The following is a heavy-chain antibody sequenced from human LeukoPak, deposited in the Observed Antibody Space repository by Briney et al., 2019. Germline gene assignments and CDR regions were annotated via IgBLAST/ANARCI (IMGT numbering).Heavy chain of an antibody. J-gene: IGHJ6*02. D-gene: IGHD6-19*01. CDR2: ISYDGSNK. V-gene: IGHV3-30*04. Sequence: GGSLRLSCAASGFTFSSYAMHWVRQAPGKGLEWVAVISYDGSNKYYADSVKGRFTISRDNSKNTLYLQMNSLKTEDTAVYYCTRDEGSGWGYYYYGMDVWGQGTTVTVSS. CDR3: TRDEGSGWGYYYYGMDV. CDR1: GFTFSSYA.